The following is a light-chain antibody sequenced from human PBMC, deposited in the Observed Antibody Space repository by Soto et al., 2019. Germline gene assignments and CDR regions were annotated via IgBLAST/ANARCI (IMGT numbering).Light chain of an antibody. Sequence: DIELTQSPSSLSASVGDRGTIPWRASQSISSYLNWYQQKKGKAPKLLIYAASSLPSGVPSRFSGSGSGTDCTLTISSLQPEDFETYYCQQSYSNPGTFGQGTRLEI. CDR1: QSISSY. CDR3: QQSYSNPGT. J-gene: IGKJ5*01. CDR2: AAS. V-gene: IGKV1-39*01.